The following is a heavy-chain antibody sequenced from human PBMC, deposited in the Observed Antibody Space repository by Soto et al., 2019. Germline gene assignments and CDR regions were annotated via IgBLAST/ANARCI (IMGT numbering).Heavy chain of an antibody. J-gene: IGHJ4*02. CDR3: AYAYGGRSLY. Sequence: ITLKESGPTLVKPTQSLTLTCTFSGFSLPTDRVGVGWIRQPPGKALEWLAVIYWDDTKTYRPSIKSRLTITKDTSKNKVALTMTDMDPVDTATYYCAYAYGGRSLYWGQGTLVTVSS. D-gene: IGHD1-26*01. CDR1: GFSLPTDRVG. CDR2: IYWDDTK. V-gene: IGHV2-5*02.